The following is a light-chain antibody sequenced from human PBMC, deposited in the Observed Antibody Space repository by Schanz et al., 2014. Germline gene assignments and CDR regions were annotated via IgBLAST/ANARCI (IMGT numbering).Light chain of an antibody. J-gene: IGKJ2*02. Sequence: EIVLTQSPATLSLSPGERATLSCRASQSISSNLAWYQQKPGQAPRLLIYGASSRATGIPDRFGGSGSGTDFTLTISRLEPEDFAVYYCHHRSHWRGTFGQGTKLEIK. CDR3: HHRSHWRGT. CDR2: GAS. CDR1: QSISSN. V-gene: IGKV3D-20*02.